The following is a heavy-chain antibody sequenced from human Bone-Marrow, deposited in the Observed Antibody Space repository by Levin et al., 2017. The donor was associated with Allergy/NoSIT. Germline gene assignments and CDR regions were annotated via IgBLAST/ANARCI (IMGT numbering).Heavy chain of an antibody. CDR3: AKNEADSGDYDRFDI. CDR2: INSDETTT. Sequence: RSGGSLRLSCVASGFTFKRFWMHWVRQKPGKGLEWISRINSDETTTSYADSVKGRFIISRDNAKSTLYLEMNSLRVDDTALYFCAKNEADSGDYDRFDIWGQGTTVSVSS. J-gene: IGHJ3*02. V-gene: IGHV3-74*01. D-gene: IGHD4-17*01. CDR1: GFTFKRFW.